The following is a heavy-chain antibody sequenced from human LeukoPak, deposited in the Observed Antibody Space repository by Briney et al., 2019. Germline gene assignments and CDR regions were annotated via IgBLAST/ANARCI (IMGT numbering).Heavy chain of an antibody. CDR2: IYSGGRT. CDR3: ARDSGPVAVASYWSFDF. D-gene: IGHD6-19*01. Sequence: GRSLRPSCPAAGFTVSSNYMSWVRQAPGKGMEWVSDIYSGGRTSYTDSVKGRFTISRANSKNTRHRKRNSLRAEAPTVYYCARDSGPVAVASYWSFDFWGRGTLVTVSS. CDR1: GFTVSSNY. V-gene: IGHV3-53*01. J-gene: IGHJ2*01.